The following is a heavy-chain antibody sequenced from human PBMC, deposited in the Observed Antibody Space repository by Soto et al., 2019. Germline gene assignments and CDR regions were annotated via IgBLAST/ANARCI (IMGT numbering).Heavy chain of an antibody. CDR3: ARHREGGIYEAFDI. D-gene: IGHD1-26*01. J-gene: IGHJ3*02. V-gene: IGHV4-39*01. CDR1: GASISSDIHY. Sequence: QLQLQESGPGLVKPSETLSLTCTVSGASISSDIHYWGWIRQPPGKGLEWIASISYSGRTDYNPSLRSRVTISLDTPKNHFSLKLSSVTAADTAGYHCARHREGGIYEAFDIWGPGTKVTVAS. CDR2: ISYSGRT.